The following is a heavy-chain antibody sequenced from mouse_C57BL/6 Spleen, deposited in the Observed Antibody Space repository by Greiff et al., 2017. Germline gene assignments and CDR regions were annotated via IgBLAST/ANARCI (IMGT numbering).Heavy chain of an antibody. D-gene: IGHD2-4*01. J-gene: IGHJ3*01. Sequence: VQLQESGPGLVQPSQSLSITCTVSGFSLTSYGVHWVRQSPGKGLEWLGVIWSGGSTDYNAAFISRLSISKDNTKSQVFFKMNSLQADDTAIYYCARPPDYDEAWFAYWGQGTLVTVSA. CDR2: IWSGGST. V-gene: IGHV2-2*01. CDR3: ARPPDYDEAWFAY. CDR1: GFSLTSYG.